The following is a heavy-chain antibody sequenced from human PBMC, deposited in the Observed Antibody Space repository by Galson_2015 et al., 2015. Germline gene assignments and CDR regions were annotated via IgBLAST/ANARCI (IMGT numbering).Heavy chain of an antibody. Sequence: SVKVSCKASGGTFSIFAISWVRQAPRQRLEWMGGLLPIYGTPNYAQKFQGRVTITADESTSTAYMELSSLTSEDTAVFYCATSNADVYCSGGSCYLDSWGQGTLVTVSS. V-gene: IGHV1-69*13. CDR2: LLPIYGTP. CDR3: ATSNADVYCSGGSCYLDS. D-gene: IGHD2-15*01. CDR1: GGTFSIFA. J-gene: IGHJ4*02.